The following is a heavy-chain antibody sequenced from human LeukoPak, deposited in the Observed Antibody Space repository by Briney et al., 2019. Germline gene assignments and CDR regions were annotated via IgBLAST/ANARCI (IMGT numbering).Heavy chain of an antibody. V-gene: IGHV4-31*03. CDR3: ARSLANIAAAGGWFDP. CDR2: IYYSGST. Sequence: SETLSLTCTVSGGSISSGGYYWSWIRQHPGKGLEWIGYIYYSGSTYYNPSLKSRVTISVDTSKNQFSLKLSSVTAADTAVYYCARSLANIAAAGGWFDPWGQGTLVTVSS. J-gene: IGHJ5*02. D-gene: IGHD6-13*01. CDR1: GGSISSGGYY.